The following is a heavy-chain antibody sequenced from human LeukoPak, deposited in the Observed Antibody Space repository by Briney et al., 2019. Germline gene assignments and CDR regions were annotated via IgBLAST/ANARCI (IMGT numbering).Heavy chain of an antibody. CDR2: ISAYNGYT. CDR1: GGTFSSYD. D-gene: IGHD1-26*01. V-gene: IGHV1-18*01. CDR3: ARDRFRGSTGNHFAY. J-gene: IGHJ4*02. Sequence: GASVKVSCKASGGTFSSYDISWVRQAPGQGLAWMGWISAYNGYTNYAQKFQERVTLTTDTSTSTAYMEVRSLRSDDTAVYFCARDRFRGSTGNHFAYWGQGTLVTVSS.